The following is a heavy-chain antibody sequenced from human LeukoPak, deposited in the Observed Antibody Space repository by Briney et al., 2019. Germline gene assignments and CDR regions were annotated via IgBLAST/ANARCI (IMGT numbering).Heavy chain of an antibody. J-gene: IGHJ4*02. Sequence: GGCLRLSCAASGFTFRSYSMNWVRQAPGKGLEWVSSISSSSCILYADSVKGRFTISRGNAKNSLFLQINSLRAEDTAVYYCARQGPYGDYSHWGQGTMVSVSS. D-gene: IGHD4-17*01. CDR1: GFTFRSYS. V-gene: IGHV3-21*01. CDR3: ARQGPYGDYSH. CDR2: ISSSSCI.